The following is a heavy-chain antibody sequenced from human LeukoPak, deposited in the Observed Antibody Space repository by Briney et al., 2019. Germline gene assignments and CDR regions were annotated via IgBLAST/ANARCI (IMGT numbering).Heavy chain of an antibody. D-gene: IGHD3-10*01. Sequence: GSLRLSCVASGFAFTNFAMSWVRQAPGKGLDWVSVISGGGYTTYFADSVTGRFIISRDNSKNTLYLHMNNLRADDTAVYYCAKDLWFGELLYSNFDYWGQGTLVTVSS. CDR3: AKDLWFGELLYSNFDY. CDR1: GFAFTNFA. CDR2: ISGGGYTT. J-gene: IGHJ4*02. V-gene: IGHV3-23*01.